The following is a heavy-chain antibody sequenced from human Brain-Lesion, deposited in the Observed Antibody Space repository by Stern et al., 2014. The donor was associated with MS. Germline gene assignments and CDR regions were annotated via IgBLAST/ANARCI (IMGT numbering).Heavy chain of an antibody. CDR1: GGSISSGGYY. CDR2: IFNSASP. CDR3: ARGRVVPGFQYYATDV. V-gene: IGHV4-61*02. J-gene: IGHJ6*02. D-gene: IGHD2-2*01. Sequence: QVQLQESGPGLVKPSQTLSLSCTVSGGSISSGGYYWSWIRQPAGKGLEWIGRIFNSASPSYTPSLKSRVPISKDTSKTRFSLRLNSMTAADTAVYYCARGRVVPGFQYYATDVWGQGTTVIVSS.